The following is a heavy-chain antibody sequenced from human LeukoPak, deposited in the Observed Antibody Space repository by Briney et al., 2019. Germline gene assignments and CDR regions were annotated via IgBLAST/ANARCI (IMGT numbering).Heavy chain of an antibody. CDR3: ARQGSGYGFGYVTY. Sequence: SDPLSLPCTLSGGSICTSSDFWGWIRQPRGGGLGWNGCICYSENTQYNPTLEGRVTISEDTMTIQFYLKVTSVAAADTAVYDCARQGSGYGFGYVTYWGQGALVTVSS. J-gene: IGHJ4*02. CDR1: GGSICTSSDF. D-gene: IGHD5-18*01. CDR2: ICYSENT. V-gene: IGHV4-39*01.